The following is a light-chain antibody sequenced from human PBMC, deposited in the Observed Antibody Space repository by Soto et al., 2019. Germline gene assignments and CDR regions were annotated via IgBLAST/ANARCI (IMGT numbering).Light chain of an antibody. Sequence: DIQMTQSPSTLSGSVGDRVTITCRARQTISSWLAWYQQKPGNAPKLLSYKASTLKSGVPSRFSGSGSVREFTLTISSMQTGDFANYYCQHYHSYSEAFGQGTKVDIK. CDR1: QTISSW. CDR2: KAS. CDR3: QHYHSYSEA. J-gene: IGKJ1*01. V-gene: IGKV1-5*03.